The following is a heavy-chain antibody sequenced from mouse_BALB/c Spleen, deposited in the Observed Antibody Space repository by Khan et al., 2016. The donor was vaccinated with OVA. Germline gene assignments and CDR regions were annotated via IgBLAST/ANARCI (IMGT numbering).Heavy chain of an antibody. CDR2: INTHSGVP. J-gene: IGHJ4*01. D-gene: IGHD2-14*01. V-gene: IGHV9-4*02. CDR3: ARGGAAFYRNDGGAMDS. Sequence: QVQLKESGPELKKPGETVRISCKASGYTFTTAGMQWVQKMPGKGLKWIGWINTHSGVPKYAEDFKGRFVFSLETSASTAYLQITNLKNDDTATYFCARGGAAFYRNDGGAMDSWGQGTSVTVSS. CDR1: GYTFTTAG.